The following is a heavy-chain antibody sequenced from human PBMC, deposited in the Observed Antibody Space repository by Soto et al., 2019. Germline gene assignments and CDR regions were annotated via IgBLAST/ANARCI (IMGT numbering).Heavy chain of an antibody. CDR1: GGSISSYY. J-gene: IGHJ4*02. CDR3: ARGGPSAAGFDY. D-gene: IGHD6-13*01. CDR2: IYYSGST. V-gene: IGHV4-59*01. Sequence: QVQLQESGPGLVKPSETLSLTCTVSGGSISSYYWSWIRQPPGKGLEWIGYIYYSGSTNYNPSLKSRVTLSVDTSKNQFALKPSSVTAADTAVYYCARGGPSAAGFDYWGQGTLVTVSS.